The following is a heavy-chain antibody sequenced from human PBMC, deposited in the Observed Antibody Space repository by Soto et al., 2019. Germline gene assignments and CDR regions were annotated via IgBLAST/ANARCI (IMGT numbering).Heavy chain of an antibody. CDR3: ARDRISYDYVWGSHDGMDV. D-gene: IGHD3-16*01. CDR1: GYTFTSYG. CDR2: ISAYNGNT. J-gene: IGHJ6*02. Sequence: QVQLVQSGAEVKKPGASVKVSCKASGYTFTSYGISWVRQSPGQGLEWMGWISAYNGNTNYAQKLQGRVTMTTDTPTSTAYMELRSLRSDDTAVYYCARDRISYDYVWGSHDGMDVWGQGTTVTVSS. V-gene: IGHV1-18*01.